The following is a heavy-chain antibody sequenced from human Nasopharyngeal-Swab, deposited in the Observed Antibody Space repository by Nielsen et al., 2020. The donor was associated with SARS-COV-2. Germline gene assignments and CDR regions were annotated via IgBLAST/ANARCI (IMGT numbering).Heavy chain of an antibody. CDR2: ISSSSSTI. V-gene: IGHV3-48*02. CDR1: GFTFSSYS. Sequence: GESLKISCAAPGFTFSSYSMNWVRQAPGKGLEWVSYISSSSSTIYYADSVKGRFTISRDNAKNSLYLQMNSLRDEDTAVYYCARDERSYLDYWGQGTLVTVSS. J-gene: IGHJ4*02. CDR3: ARDERSYLDY.